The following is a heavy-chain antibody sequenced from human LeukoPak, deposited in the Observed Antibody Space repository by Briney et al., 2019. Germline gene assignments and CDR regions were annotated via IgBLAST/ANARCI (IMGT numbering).Heavy chain of an antibody. Sequence: PGGSLRLSCAASGFTFSTYGMHWVRQAPGKGLEWVAVIWYDGSDKYYADSVKGRFTISRDNSKNTLYLQMNSLGAEDTAVYYCAREMRGSYGLDVWGQGTTVTVS. CDR2: IWYDGSDK. CDR3: AREMRGSYGLDV. J-gene: IGHJ6*02. CDR1: GFTFSTYG. V-gene: IGHV3-33*01. D-gene: IGHD3-10*01.